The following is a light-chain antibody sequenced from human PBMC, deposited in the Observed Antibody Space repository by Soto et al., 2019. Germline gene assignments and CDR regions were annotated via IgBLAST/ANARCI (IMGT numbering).Light chain of an antibody. V-gene: IGKV3-20*01. CDR1: QSVSSSY. CDR2: AAS. Sequence: EIVLTQSPGTLSLSPGERATLSCRASQSVSSSYLAWYQQKPGQAPRLLIYAASSRATGIPDRFSGSGSGTDFTLTISRLEPEDFAVYYCQQYDRSLYTFGQGT. CDR3: QQYDRSLYT. J-gene: IGKJ2*01.